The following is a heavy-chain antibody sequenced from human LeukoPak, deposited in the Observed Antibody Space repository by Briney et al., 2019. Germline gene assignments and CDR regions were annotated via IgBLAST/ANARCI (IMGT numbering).Heavy chain of an antibody. D-gene: IGHD3-10*02. J-gene: IGHJ3*02. Sequence: ASVKVSCKVSGYTLTELSMHWVRQAPGKGLEWVGGFDPEDGETIYAQKFQGRVTMTEDTSTDTAYMELSSLRSEDTAVYYCATDYVFGAGSAFDIWGQGTMVTVSS. V-gene: IGHV1-24*01. CDR1: GYTLTELS. CDR3: ATDYVFGAGSAFDI. CDR2: FDPEDGET.